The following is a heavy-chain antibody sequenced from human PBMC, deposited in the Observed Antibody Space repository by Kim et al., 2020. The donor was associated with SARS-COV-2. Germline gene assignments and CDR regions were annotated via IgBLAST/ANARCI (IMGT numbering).Heavy chain of an antibody. D-gene: IGHD3-9*01. Sequence: YADSVKGRFSISRDNAKNILYLQMNSLRADDSAIYYCAGSDADNSMFDFWGQGTLVTVSS. J-gene: IGHJ4*02. V-gene: IGHV3-74*01. CDR3: AGSDADNSMFDF.